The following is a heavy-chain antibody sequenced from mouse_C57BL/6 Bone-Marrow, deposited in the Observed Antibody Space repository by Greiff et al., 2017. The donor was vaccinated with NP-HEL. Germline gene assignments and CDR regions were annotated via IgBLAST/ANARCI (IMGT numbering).Heavy chain of an antibody. J-gene: IGHJ3*01. Sequence: EVKLVESGGGLVKPGGSLKLSCAASGFTFSSYAMSWVRQTPEKRLEWVATISDGGSYTYYPDNVKGRFTISRDNAKNNLYLQMSHLKSEDTAMYYCARPLGPFAYWGQGTLVTVSA. CDR2: ISDGGSYT. CDR3: ARPLGPFAY. V-gene: IGHV5-4*03. CDR1: GFTFSSYA. D-gene: IGHD4-1*01.